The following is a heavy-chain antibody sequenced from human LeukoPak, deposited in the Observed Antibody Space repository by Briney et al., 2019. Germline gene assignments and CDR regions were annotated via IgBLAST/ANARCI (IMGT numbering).Heavy chain of an antibody. CDR2: ISSSGSTI. CDR1: GFTFSSYE. D-gene: IGHD5-12*01. J-gene: IGHJ6*02. Sequence: PGGSLRLSCAASGFTFSSYEMNWVRQAPGKGLEWVSYISSSGSTIYYADSVKGRFTISRDNAKNSLYLQMNSLRADDTAVYYCASLLQRKHYSGYGITQHYYYGMDVWGQGTTVTVSS. V-gene: IGHV3-48*03. CDR3: ASLLQRKHYSGYGITQHYYYGMDV.